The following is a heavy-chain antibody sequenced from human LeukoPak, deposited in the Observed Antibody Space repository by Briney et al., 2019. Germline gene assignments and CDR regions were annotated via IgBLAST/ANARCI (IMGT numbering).Heavy chain of an antibody. D-gene: IGHD6-19*01. J-gene: IGHJ5*02. V-gene: IGHV3-48*02. Sequence: PGGSLRLSCEASGFTFSSYSMNWVRQAPGKGLEWVSYISPSSSSVSYADSVRGRFTISRDNAKNSLYLQMNSLRDEDTAVYYCARGKVADGYHWGQGTLVTVSS. CDR1: GFTFSSYS. CDR2: ISPSSSSV. CDR3: ARGKVADGYH.